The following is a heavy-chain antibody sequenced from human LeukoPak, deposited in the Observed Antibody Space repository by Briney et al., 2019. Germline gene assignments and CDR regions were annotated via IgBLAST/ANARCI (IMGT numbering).Heavy chain of an antibody. CDR2: IFPGDSET. D-gene: IGHD2-8*01. CDR3: ARLNNEFDI. J-gene: IGHJ3*02. V-gene: IGHV5-51*01. CDR1: GYSFTNYW. Sequence: GESLKISCQGSGYSFTNYWIGWVRQMPGKGLEWMGVIFPGDSETKYSPAFQGQVTISADKSITTAYLQWTSLKASDTAMYYCARLNNEFDIWGQGTMVTVSS.